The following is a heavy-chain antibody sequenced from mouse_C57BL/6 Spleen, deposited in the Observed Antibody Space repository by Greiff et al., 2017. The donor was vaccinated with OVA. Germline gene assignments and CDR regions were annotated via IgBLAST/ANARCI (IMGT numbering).Heavy chain of an antibody. CDR1: GYAFTNYL. CDR2: INPGSGGT. CDR3: AREADYYGSSYPYFDY. D-gene: IGHD1-1*01. J-gene: IGHJ2*01. Sequence: QVQLKQSGAELVRPGTSVKVSCKASGYAFTNYLIEWVKQRPGQGLEWIGVINPGSGGTNYNEKFKGKATLTADKSSSTAYMQLSSLTSEDSAVYCCAREADYYGSSYPYFDYWGQGTTLTVSS. V-gene: IGHV1-54*01.